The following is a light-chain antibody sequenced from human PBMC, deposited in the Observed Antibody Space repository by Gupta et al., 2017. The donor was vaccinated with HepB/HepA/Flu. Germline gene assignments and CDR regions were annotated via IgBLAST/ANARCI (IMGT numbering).Light chain of an antibody. V-gene: IGKV1-33*01. Sequence: DIQLTQSPSSLSASVGDRVTITCQASQDISNYLNWYQQKPGKAPKLLIYDASNLETGVPSMFSGSGSGTDFTFTISSLQPEDIATYYCQQYDNLPPLTFGRGTKVEIK. J-gene: IGKJ4*01. CDR1: QDISNY. CDR3: QQYDNLPPLT. CDR2: DAS.